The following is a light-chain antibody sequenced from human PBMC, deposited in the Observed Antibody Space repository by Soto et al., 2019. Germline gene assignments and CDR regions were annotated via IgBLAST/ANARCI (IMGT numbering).Light chain of an antibody. V-gene: IGLV2-14*01. CDR3: SSYRSGSTLV. CDR2: DVH. Sequence: QSALTQPASVSGSPGQSITISCTGTSSDVGGSSYVSWYQQHPGKAPKLMIYDVHNRPSGISNRFSGSKSGNTASLTISGLQAEDEADYYCSSYRSGSTLVFGGGTKLTVL. CDR1: SSDVGGSSY. J-gene: IGLJ2*01.